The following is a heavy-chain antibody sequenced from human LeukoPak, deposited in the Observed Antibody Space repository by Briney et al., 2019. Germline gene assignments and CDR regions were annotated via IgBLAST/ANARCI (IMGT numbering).Heavy chain of an antibody. D-gene: IGHD5-18*01. J-gene: IGHJ4*02. CDR3: ARVGQLWAHDY. V-gene: IGHV3-48*03. CDR1: GFTFSSYE. Sequence: GGSLRLSCAASGFTFSSYEMNWVRQAPGMGLEWVSYISSSGSTIYYADSVKGRFTISRDNAKNSLYLQMNSLRAEDTAVYYCARVGQLWAHDYWGQGTLVTVSS. CDR2: ISSSGSTI.